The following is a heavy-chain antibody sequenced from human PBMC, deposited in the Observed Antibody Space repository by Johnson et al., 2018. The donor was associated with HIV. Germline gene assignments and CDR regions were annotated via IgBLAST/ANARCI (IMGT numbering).Heavy chain of an antibody. CDR3: ARLCSGCADAFDM. J-gene: IGHJ3*02. CDR2: ISSSGSTI. Sequence: MLLVESGGGLVQPGGSMRLSCAASGFTFSSYDMYWVRQTTGKGLEWVSYISSSGSTIYYADSVKGRFNVSMDNAKNSVYLQMNSLRAEDTAVYYCARLCSGCADAFDMWGQGTMVTVS. D-gene: IGHD3-10*02. V-gene: IGHV3-48*03. CDR1: GFTFSSYD.